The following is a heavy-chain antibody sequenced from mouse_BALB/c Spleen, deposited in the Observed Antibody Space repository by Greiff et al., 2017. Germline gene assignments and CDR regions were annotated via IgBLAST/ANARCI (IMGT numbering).Heavy chain of an antibody. J-gene: IGHJ1*01. CDR2: ISYSGST. CDR3: ARVYYGYEYFDV. CDR1: GYSITSDYA. Sequence: EVKLQESGPGLVKPSQSLSLTCTVTGYSITSDYAWNWIRQFPGNKLEWMGYISYSGSTSYNPSLKSRISITRDTSKNQFFLQLNSVTTEDTATYYCARVYYGYEYFDVWGAGTTVTVSS. V-gene: IGHV3-2*02. D-gene: IGHD1-2*01.